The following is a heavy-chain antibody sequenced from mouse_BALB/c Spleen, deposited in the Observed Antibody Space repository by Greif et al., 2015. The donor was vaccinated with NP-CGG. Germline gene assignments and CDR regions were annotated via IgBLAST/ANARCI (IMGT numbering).Heavy chain of an antibody. D-gene: IGHD1-1*02. J-gene: IGHJ2*01. CDR2: ISSGGGST. CDR1: GFAFSSYD. V-gene: IGHV5-12-1*01. Sequence: EVKLMESGGGLVKPGGSLKLSCAASGFAFSSYDMSWVRQTPEKRLEWVAYISSGGGSTYYPDTVKGRFTISRDNAKNTLYLQMSSLKSEDTAMYYCARRYYGRLDYWGQGTTLTVSS. CDR3: ARRYYGRLDY.